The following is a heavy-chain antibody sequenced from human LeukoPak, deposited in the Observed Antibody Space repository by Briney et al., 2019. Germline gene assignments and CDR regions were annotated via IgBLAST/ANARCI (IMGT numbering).Heavy chain of an antibody. CDR3: ARAPTV. Sequence: PGGSLRLSCAASGFTFSSYAMTWVRQAPGRGLEWVATISHSSGSTYYADSVKGRVTISRDNSKNTLHLQMNSLKTEDTAVYYWARAPTVWGQGTTVTVSS. J-gene: IGHJ6*02. CDR2: ISHSSGST. V-gene: IGHV3-23*01. CDR1: GFTFSSYA. D-gene: IGHD4-17*01.